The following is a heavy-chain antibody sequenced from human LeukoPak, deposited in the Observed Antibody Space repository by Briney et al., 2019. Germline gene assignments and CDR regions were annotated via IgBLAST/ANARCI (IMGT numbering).Heavy chain of an antibody. Sequence: GGSLTLSCAASGFTFSSYAMSWVRQAPGKGLEWVSAISGSGGSTYYADSVKGRFTISRDNSKNTLYLQMNSLRAEDTAVYYCAKVRGSSSWKRKYYFDYWGQGTLVTVSS. D-gene: IGHD6-13*01. CDR2: ISGSGGST. CDR1: GFTFSSYA. V-gene: IGHV3-23*01. CDR3: AKVRGSSSWKRKYYFDY. J-gene: IGHJ4*02.